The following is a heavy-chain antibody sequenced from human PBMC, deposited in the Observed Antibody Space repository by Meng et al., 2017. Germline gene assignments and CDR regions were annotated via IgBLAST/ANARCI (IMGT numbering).Heavy chain of an antibody. Sequence: SAKVFCNASGGTFSSYAISWGRQAPGQGLEWMGGIIPIFGTANYAQKFQGRVTITADKSTSTAYLGLSNLRSEDTAVYYCSKDPYSMGGDVWGQGITVTVSS. CDR2: IIPIFGTA. J-gene: IGHJ6*02. D-gene: IGHD6-13*01. V-gene: IGHV1-69*06. CDR3: SKDPYSMGGDV. CDR1: GGTFSSYA.